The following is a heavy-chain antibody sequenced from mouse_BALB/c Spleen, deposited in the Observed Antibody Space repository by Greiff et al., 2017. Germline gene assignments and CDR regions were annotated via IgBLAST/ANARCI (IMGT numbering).Heavy chain of an antibody. J-gene: IGHJ2*01. CDR3: ARDYGSSYFDY. D-gene: IGHD1-1*01. CDR2: IYPGNVNT. CDR1: GYTFTSYY. V-gene: IGHV1S56*01. Sequence: VHLVESGPELVKPGASVRISCKASGYTFTSYYIHWVKQRPGQGLEWIGWIYPGNVNTKYNEKFKGKATLTADKSSSTAYMQLSSLTSEDSAVYFCARDYGSSYFDYWGQGTTLTVSS.